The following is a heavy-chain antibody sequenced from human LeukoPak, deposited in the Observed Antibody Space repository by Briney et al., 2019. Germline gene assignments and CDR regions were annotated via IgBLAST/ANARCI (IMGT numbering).Heavy chain of an antibody. CDR1: GFTSSSYE. CDR3: ARSAAGSKYYFDY. J-gene: IGHJ4*02. Sequence: GGSLRLSCAASGFTSSSYEMNWVRQAPGKGLEWVSYISSSGSTIYYADSVKGRFTISRDNAKNSLYLQMNSLRAEDTAVYYCARSAAGSKYYFDYWGQGTLVTVSS. D-gene: IGHD6-13*01. CDR2: ISSSGSTI. V-gene: IGHV3-48*03.